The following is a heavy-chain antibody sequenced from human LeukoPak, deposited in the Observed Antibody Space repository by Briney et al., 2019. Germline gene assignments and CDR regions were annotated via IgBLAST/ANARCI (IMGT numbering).Heavy chain of an antibody. CDR1: GGSISNYF. J-gene: IGHJ5*02. D-gene: IGHD3/OR15-3a*01. CDR2: ISASGST. V-gene: IGHV4-4*07. CDR3: ARDGLVWGGNNWFDP. Sequence: SETLSLTCGVSGGSISNYFWTWFRQPAGKGLEWIGRISASGSTNQNPSLKSRISMSLDTSKSQVSLKLTSVTAADSAVYYCARDGLVWGGNNWFDPRGQGTLVTV.